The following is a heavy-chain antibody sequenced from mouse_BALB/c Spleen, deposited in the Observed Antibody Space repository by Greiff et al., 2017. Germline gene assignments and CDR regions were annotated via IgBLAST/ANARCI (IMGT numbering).Heavy chain of an antibody. CDR3: ARRGLFLMDY. Sequence: QVQLQQSGAELARPGASVKLSCKASGYTFTSYWMQWVKQRPGQGLEWIGAIYPGDGDTRYTQKFKGKATLTADKSSSTAYMQLSSLASEDSAVYYCARRGLFLMDYWGQGTSVTVSS. J-gene: IGHJ4*01. CDR2: IYPGDGDT. CDR1: GYTFTSYW. D-gene: IGHD1-1*02. V-gene: IGHV1-87*01.